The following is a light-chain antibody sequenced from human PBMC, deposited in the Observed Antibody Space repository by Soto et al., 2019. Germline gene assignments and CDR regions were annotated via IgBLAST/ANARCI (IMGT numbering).Light chain of an antibody. V-gene: IGLV2-23*01. CDR2: ESN. CDR3: RSYGNRRNPYV. CDR1: HSDDGNSNL. Sequence: QSVLTQPASVSGSLGQSITISCTGTHSDDGNSNLVSWYQQHPGRAPTLLIYESNKRPSGISDRFSGSRSGDTASLTISGLQAEDEADYYRRSYGNRRNPYVFGGGAKVTVL. J-gene: IGLJ1*01.